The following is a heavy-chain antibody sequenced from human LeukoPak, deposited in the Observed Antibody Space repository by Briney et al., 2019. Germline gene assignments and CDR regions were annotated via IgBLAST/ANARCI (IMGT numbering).Heavy chain of an antibody. D-gene: IGHD6-19*01. CDR1: GGSISSGGYS. Sequence: SQTLSLTCTVSGGSISSGGYSWSWIRQHPGKGLEWIGYIYYSGSTYCNPSLKSRVTISVDTSKNQFSLKLSSVTAADTAVYYCARDQGDLYSSGWFAFDIWGQGTMVTVSS. CDR2: IYYSGST. J-gene: IGHJ3*02. CDR3: ARDQGDLYSSGWFAFDI. V-gene: IGHV4-31*03.